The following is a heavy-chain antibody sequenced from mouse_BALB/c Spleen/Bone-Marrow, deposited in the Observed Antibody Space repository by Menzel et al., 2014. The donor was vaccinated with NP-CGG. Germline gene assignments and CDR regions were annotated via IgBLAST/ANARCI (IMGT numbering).Heavy chain of an antibody. D-gene: IGHD2-4*01. CDR2: IWRGGNT. CDR3: ATKLRLYAMDY. CDR1: GFSLTTYG. V-gene: IGHV2-2*01. Sequence: VQLQQSGPGLVQPSQSLSITCSVSGFSLTTYGVHWVRQSPGKGLEWLGAIWRGGNTDYKASFISRLRISKDNSKNKIFFEMTSLQAYDTHIYYCATKLRLYAMDYWGQGTSVTVSS. J-gene: IGHJ4*01.